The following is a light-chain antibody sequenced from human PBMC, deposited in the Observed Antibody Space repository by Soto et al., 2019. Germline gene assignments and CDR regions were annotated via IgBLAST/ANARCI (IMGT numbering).Light chain of an antibody. J-gene: IGLJ2*01. CDR1: SSDVGGYNY. CDR2: EVS. CDR3: SSYAGSNSVV. Sequence: QSALTQPPSASGSPGQSVTISCTGMSSDVGGYNYVSWYQQHPGKAPKLMIYEVSKRPSGVPDRFSGSKSGNMASLTVSGLQAEDEADYYCSSYAGSNSVVFGGGIKLTVL. V-gene: IGLV2-8*01.